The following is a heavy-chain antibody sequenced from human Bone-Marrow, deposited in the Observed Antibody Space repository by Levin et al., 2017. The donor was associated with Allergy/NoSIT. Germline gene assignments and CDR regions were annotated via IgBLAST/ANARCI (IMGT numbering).Heavy chain of an antibody. CDR1: GYSFRSYW. CDR3: ARPGAGSGVSHTDDASDI. Sequence: GESLKISCKGSGYSFRSYWIGWVRQMPGKGLEWMGTIYPGDSDIRYSPAFQGQVNISADKSISTAYLQWSSLKASDTAMYYCARPGAGSGVSHTDDASDIWGQGTMVIVSS. V-gene: IGHV5-51*01. CDR2: IYPGDSDI. D-gene: IGHD6-19*01. J-gene: IGHJ3*02.